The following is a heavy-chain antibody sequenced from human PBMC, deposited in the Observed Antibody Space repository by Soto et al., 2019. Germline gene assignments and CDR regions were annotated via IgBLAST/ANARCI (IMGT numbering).Heavy chain of an antibody. CDR1: GYTFTNYA. J-gene: IGHJ4*02. V-gene: IGHV1-3*01. Sequence: ASVKVSCKASGYTFTNYAMHWVRQAPGQRLEWMGCINVGNGNIQYSQKFQGRVSISRDTSANTVYMELSSLTSEDTATYYCARGDGPGSWLIDYWGQGDLVTVS. CDR2: INVGNGNI. D-gene: IGHD3-10*01. CDR3: ARGDGPGSWLIDY.